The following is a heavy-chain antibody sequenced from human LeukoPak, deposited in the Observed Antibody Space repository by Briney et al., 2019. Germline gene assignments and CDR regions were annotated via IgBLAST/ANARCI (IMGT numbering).Heavy chain of an antibody. V-gene: IGHV3-48*03. Sequence: GGSLRLSCAASGFTFSIYEMNWVRQAPGKGLEWVSYISSSGSTIYYADSVKGRFTISRDNAKNSLYLQMNSLRAEDTAVYYCASTAPRTQFAFDIWGQGTMVTVSS. CDR3: ASTAPRTQFAFDI. CDR2: ISSSGSTI. CDR1: GFTFSIYE. D-gene: IGHD2-21*02. J-gene: IGHJ3*02.